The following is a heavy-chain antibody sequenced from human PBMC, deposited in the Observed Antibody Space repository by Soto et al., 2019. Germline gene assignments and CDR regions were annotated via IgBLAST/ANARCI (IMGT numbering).Heavy chain of an antibody. J-gene: IGHJ4*02. CDR3: AKKGIAVAGTVYYFDY. Sequence: EVQLLESGGGLVQPGGSLRLSCAASGFTFSSYAMSWVRQAPGKGLEWVSAISGSGGSTYYADSVKSRFTISRDNSKNTLYLQMNSLRAEDTAVYYCAKKGIAVAGTVYYFDYWGQGTLVTVSS. CDR1: GFTFSSYA. V-gene: IGHV3-23*01. CDR2: ISGSGGST. D-gene: IGHD6-19*01.